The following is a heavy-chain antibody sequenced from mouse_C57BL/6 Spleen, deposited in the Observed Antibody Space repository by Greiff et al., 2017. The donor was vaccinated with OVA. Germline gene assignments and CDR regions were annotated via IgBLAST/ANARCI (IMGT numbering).Heavy chain of an antibody. D-gene: IGHD2-2*01. CDR1: GFTFSNYW. CDR2: IRLKSDNYAT. Sequence: EVKLVESGGGLVQPGGSMKLSCVASGFTFSNYWMNWVRQSPEKGLEWVAQIRLKSDNYATHYAESVKGRFTISRDDSKSSVYLQMNNLRAEDTGIYYCTNYGYGYYFDYWGQGTTLTVSS. V-gene: IGHV6-3*01. J-gene: IGHJ2*01. CDR3: TNYGYGYYFDY.